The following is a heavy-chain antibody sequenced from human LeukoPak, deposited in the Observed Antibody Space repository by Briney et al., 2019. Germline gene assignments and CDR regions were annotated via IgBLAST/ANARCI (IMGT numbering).Heavy chain of an antibody. V-gene: IGHV1-18*01. D-gene: IGHD3-10*01. J-gene: IGHJ4*02. CDR1: GYTFTSYD. CDR2: ISAYNGNT. Sequence: ASVKVSCKASGYTFTSYDINWVRQATGQGLEWMGWISAYNGNTNYAQKLQGRVTMTTDTSTSTAYMELRSLRSDDTAVYYCARDTGYYGSGRVDYWGQGTLVTVSS. CDR3: ARDTGYYGSGRVDY.